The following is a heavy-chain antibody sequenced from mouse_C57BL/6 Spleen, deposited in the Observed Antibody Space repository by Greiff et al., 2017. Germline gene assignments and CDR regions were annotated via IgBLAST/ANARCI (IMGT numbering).Heavy chain of an antibody. CDR2: INPSNGGT. D-gene: IGHD2-4*01. Sequence: VQLQQPGTELVKPGASVKLSCKASGYTFTSYWMHWVKQRPGQGLEWIGNINPSNGGTNYNEKFKSKATLTVDKSSSTAYMQLSSLTSEDYAVYYCARGGYDYEEIAYWGQGTLVTVSA. CDR3: ARGGYDYEEIAY. J-gene: IGHJ3*01. V-gene: IGHV1-53*01. CDR1: GYTFTSYW.